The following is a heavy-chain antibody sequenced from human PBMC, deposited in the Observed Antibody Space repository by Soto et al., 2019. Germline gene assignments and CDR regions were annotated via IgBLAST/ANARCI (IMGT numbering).Heavy chain of an antibody. D-gene: IGHD6-19*01. CDR1: GFTFDDYA. CDR3: AKVGGGIAVAGYGMDV. CDR2: ISWNSGSI. V-gene: IGHV3-9*01. Sequence: GGSLRLSCAASGFTFDDYAMHWVRQAPGKGLEWVSGISWNSGSIGYADSVKGRFTISRDNAKNSLYLQMNSLRAEDTALYYCAKVGGGIAVAGYGMDVWGQGTTVTVSS. J-gene: IGHJ6*02.